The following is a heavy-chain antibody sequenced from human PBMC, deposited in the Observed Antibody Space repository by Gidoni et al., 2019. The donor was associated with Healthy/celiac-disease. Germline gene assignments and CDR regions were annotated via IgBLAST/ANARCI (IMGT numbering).Heavy chain of an antibody. Sequence: QMQLVQSGPAVKKPGTSVKVSCKASGFTFTSSAMQWVRQARGQRLEWIGWIVVGSGNTNYAQKFQERVTITRDMSTSTAYMELSSLRSEDTAVYYCAASTYYDFWSGYYGYFDYWGQGTLVTVSS. CDR1: GFTFTSSA. V-gene: IGHV1-58*02. CDR3: AASTYYDFWSGYYGYFDY. CDR2: IVVGSGNT. J-gene: IGHJ4*02. D-gene: IGHD3-3*01.